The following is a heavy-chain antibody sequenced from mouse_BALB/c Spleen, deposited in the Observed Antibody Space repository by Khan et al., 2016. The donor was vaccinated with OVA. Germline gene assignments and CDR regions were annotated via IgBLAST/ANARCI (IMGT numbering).Heavy chain of an antibody. Sequence: VELVESGAELAKPGASVKMSCKASGYTFTTSWMHWVKQRPGQGLEWIGYINPTSGYTDYNEKFKDRATLSADKSSSTAYMQLSSLTSEDSAVYYCTRDRIDYWGQGTTLTVSS. J-gene: IGHJ2*01. CDR2: INPTSGYT. V-gene: IGHV1-7*01. CDR3: TRDRIDY. CDR1: GYTFTTSW.